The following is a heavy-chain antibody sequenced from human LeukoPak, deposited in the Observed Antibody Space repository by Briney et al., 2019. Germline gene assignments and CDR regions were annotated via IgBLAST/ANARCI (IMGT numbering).Heavy chain of an antibody. V-gene: IGHV1-46*01. CDR3: ARAIAAAGRGGYFDY. CDR1: GYTFTSYY. J-gene: IGHJ4*02. CDR2: FNPSGGSI. Sequence: ASVKVSCKASGYTFTSYYMHWVRQAPGQGLEWMGIFNPSGGSISYAQKFQGRVTMTRDTSTSTVYMELSSLRSEDTAVYYCARAIAAAGRGGYFDYWGQGTRVTVSS. D-gene: IGHD6-13*01.